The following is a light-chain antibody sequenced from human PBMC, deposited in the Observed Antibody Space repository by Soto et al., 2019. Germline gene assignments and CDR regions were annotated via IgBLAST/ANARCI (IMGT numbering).Light chain of an antibody. V-gene: IGLV2-14*03. CDR3: SSYTSDTTHVV. CDR2: DVN. Sequence: QSALTQPASVSGSPGQSITISCPGRSSDVGLYNYVSWYQQHPGQAPKLLIYDVNDRPSGVSDRFSGSKSGNTASLTISGLQADDEADYFCSSYTSDTTHVVFGGGTQLTVL. CDR1: SSDVGLYNY. J-gene: IGLJ2*01.